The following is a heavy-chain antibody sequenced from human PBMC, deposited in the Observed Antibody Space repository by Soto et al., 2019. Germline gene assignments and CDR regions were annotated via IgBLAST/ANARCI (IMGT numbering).Heavy chain of an antibody. V-gene: IGHV3-33*01. CDR3: ARCKIAVAGTFLRPYYYYGMDV. D-gene: IGHD6-19*01. CDR1: GFTFSSYG. Sequence: PGGSLRLSCAASGFTFSSYGMHWVRQAPGKGLEWVAVIWYDGSNKYYADSVKGRFTISRDNSKNTLYLQMNSLRAEDTAVYYCARCKIAVAGTFLRPYYYYGMDVWGQGTTVTVSS. J-gene: IGHJ6*02. CDR2: IWYDGSNK.